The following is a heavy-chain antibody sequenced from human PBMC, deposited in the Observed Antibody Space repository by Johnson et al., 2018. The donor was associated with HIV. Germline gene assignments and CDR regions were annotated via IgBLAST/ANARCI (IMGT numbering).Heavy chain of an antibody. CDR3: ARESTNLYYVDI. CDR2: IKQDGSQK. Sequence: QLVESGGTLVQPGGSLRLSCAASGLTFRNSWMNWVRQTPGKGLEWVANIKQDGSQKYYVDSVKGRFTISRDNAKNSLYLQMNSLRAEDTAVYYCARESTNLYYVDIWGQGTMVTVSS. D-gene: IGHD3-10*02. V-gene: IGHV3-7*05. CDR1: GLTFRNSW. J-gene: IGHJ3*02.